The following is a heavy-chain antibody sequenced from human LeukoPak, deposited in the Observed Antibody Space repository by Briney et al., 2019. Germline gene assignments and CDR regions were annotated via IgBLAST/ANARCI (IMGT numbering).Heavy chain of an antibody. CDR1: GFTFSSYG. V-gene: IGHV3-30*18. Sequence: PGGSLRLSCAASGFTFSSYGMHWVRQAPGKGLEWVAVISYDGSNKYYADSVKGRFTISRDNSKNTLYLQMNSLRAEDTAVYYCAKAGSDYGDYEEIDYWGQGTLVTVSS. CDR2: ISYDGSNK. J-gene: IGHJ4*02. CDR3: AKAGSDYGDYEEIDY. D-gene: IGHD4-17*01.